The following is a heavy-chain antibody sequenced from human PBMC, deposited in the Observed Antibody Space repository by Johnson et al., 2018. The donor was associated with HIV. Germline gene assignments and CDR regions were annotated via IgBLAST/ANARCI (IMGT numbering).Heavy chain of an antibody. D-gene: IGHD2-21*02. CDR2: ISYDGSNK. Sequence: QEQLVESGGGLVQPGGSLRLSCSASGFTFSSYAMPWVRQAPGKGLEWVAVISYDGSNKYYADSGKGRFTISRDNSKNTLYLQMNSLRDEDTAVYYCARDAEEYCGGDCYLWGLGAFDIWGQGTMVTVSS. J-gene: IGHJ3*02. CDR3: ARDAEEYCGGDCYLWGLGAFDI. V-gene: IGHV3-30-3*01. CDR1: GFTFSSYA.